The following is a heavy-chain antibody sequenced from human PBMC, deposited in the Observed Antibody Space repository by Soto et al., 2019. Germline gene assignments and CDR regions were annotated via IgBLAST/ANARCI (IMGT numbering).Heavy chain of an antibody. CDR1: GFTFSTYA. CDR2: ISGSGGST. J-gene: IGHJ4*02. V-gene: IGHV3-23*01. D-gene: IGHD1-26*01. Sequence: GGSLRLSCAASGFTFSTYAMNWVSQAPGKGLEWVSTISGSGGSTYYADSVKGRFTISRDNSKNTLYLQTNSLRAEDTALYYCAKDLGSSGSYHGIYFDSWGQGTLVTVSS. CDR3: AKDLGSSGSYHGIYFDS.